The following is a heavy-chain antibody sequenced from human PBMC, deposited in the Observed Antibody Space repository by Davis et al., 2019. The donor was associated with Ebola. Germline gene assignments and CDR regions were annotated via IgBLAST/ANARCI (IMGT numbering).Heavy chain of an antibody. V-gene: IGHV3-23*01. D-gene: IGHD3-10*01. CDR1: GISFSAYA. Sequence: GESLKISCAASGISFSAYAMTWVRQAPGKGLEWVSSVSATGGATYYADSVKGRFTISRVNSQYTPYLQMNSLSAEDTALYYCAKDHDGSGGGWLDPWGQGTLVTVSS. J-gene: IGHJ5*02. CDR3: AKDHDGSGGGWLDP. CDR2: VSATGGAT.